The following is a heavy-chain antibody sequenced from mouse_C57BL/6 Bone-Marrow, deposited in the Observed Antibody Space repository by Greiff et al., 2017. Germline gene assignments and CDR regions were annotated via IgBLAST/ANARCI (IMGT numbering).Heavy chain of an antibody. Sequence: EVQLVESGGGLVQSGRSLRLSCATSGFTFSDFYMEWVRQAPGKGLEWIAASRNKANDYTTEYSASVKGRFIVSRDTSQSILYLQMNALRAEDTAIYYCARDARSNYYAMDYWGQGTSVTVSS. V-gene: IGHV7-1*01. D-gene: IGHD2-5*01. CDR3: ARDARSNYYAMDY. CDR1: GFTFSDFY. CDR2: SRNKANDYTT. J-gene: IGHJ4*01.